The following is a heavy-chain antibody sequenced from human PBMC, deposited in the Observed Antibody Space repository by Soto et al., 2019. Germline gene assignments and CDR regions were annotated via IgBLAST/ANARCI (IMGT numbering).Heavy chain of an antibody. CDR2: INPHSGDT. V-gene: IGHV1-2*02. CDR3: ARQGKSYLSPSESYGMDV. D-gene: IGHD1-26*01. Sequence: SSLKISFKFSGSTFIYYYLHVVRQAPGQVLEWMGWINPHSGDTYYAEKFQGRVTMTRDTSITTVFMDLSRLTSDDTALYFCARQGKSYLSPSESYGMDVWGQGTSVTVSS. CDR1: GSTFIYYY. J-gene: IGHJ6*02.